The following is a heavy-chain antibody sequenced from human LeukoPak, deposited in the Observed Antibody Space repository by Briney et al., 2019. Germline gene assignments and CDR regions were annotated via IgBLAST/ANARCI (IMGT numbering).Heavy chain of an antibody. J-gene: IGHJ4*02. V-gene: IGHV1-69*05. CDR1: GGTFSSYA. Sequence: GAPVKVSCKASGGTFSSYAISWVRQAPGQGLEWMGGIIPIFGTANYAQKFQGRVTITTDESTSTAYMELSSLRSEDTAVYYCARRKITIFGVVTQYYFDYWGQGTLVTVSS. D-gene: IGHD3-3*01. CDR3: ARRKITIFGVVTQYYFDY. CDR2: IIPIFGTA.